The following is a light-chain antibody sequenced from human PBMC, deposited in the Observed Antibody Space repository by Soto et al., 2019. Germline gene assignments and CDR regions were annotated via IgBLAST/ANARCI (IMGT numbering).Light chain of an antibody. J-gene: IGLJ3*02. CDR2: SNH. CDR1: NSNIGSNA. CDR3: ETWDDNLNGPV. Sequence: QSVLTQPPSASGTPGQRVTISCSGSNSNIGSNALNWYRQLPGTAPKLLIFSNHLRPSGVPDRLSGSKSGTSASLAISGLQSEDEADYYCETWDDNLNGPVFGGGTTLTVL. V-gene: IGLV1-44*01.